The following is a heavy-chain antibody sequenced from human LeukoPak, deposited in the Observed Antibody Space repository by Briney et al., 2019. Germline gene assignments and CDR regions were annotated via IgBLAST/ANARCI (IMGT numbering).Heavy chain of an antibody. Sequence: GGSLRLSCAASGFTFSNAWMSWVRQAPGKGLEWVAVISYDGSNKYYADSVKGRFTISRDNSKNTLYLQMNSLRAEDTAVYYCARAPGYNSGWYVYWGQGTLVTVSS. CDR3: ARAPGYNSGWYVY. J-gene: IGHJ4*02. CDR2: ISYDGSNK. D-gene: IGHD6-19*01. CDR1: GFTFSNAW. V-gene: IGHV3-30*03.